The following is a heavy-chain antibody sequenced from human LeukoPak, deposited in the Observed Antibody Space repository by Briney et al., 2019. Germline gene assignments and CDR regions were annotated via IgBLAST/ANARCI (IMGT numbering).Heavy chain of an antibody. D-gene: IGHD5-24*01. V-gene: IGHV3-23*01. Sequence: GGSLRLSCAASGFTFGSYAMNWVRQAPGKGLERVAVISDRGGTTYYADSVKGRFTISRDNSKNTLYFQMNSLRAEDTAVYFCVEAKGTDGYKDNFDSWGQGILVTVSS. J-gene: IGHJ4*02. CDR3: VEAKGTDGYKDNFDS. CDR2: ISDRGGTT. CDR1: GFTFGSYA.